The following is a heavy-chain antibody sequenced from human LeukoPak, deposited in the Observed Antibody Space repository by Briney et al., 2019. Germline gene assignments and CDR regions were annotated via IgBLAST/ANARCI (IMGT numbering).Heavy chain of an antibody. V-gene: IGHV3-7*01. CDR2: IRQDGNEK. CDR1: GFTFTNYA. D-gene: IGHD1-26*01. Sequence: GGSLRLSCAASGFTFTNYAMSWVRQAPGKGLEWVANIRQDGNEKFYVDSVKGRFTISRDNAKNSLYLQMNSLRAEDTAVYYCARDTPGAPWGQGTLVTVSS. J-gene: IGHJ5*02. CDR3: ARDTPGAP.